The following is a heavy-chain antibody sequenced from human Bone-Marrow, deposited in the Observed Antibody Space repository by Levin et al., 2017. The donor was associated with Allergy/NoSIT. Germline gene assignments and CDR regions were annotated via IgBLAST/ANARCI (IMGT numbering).Heavy chain of an antibody. V-gene: IGHV3-23*01. J-gene: IGHJ4*02. CDR1: GFTFSNYA. Sequence: GDSLKISCVASGFTFSNYAMSWVRQTPGKGLEFVSAISGSGDTTYYPDSVKGQFTISRDNSKNTLYLQINSLRVEDTALYYCARDQKDSSGYYWDYWGQGTLVTVSS. CDR2: ISGSGDTT. CDR3: ARDQKDSSGYYWDY. D-gene: IGHD3-22*01.